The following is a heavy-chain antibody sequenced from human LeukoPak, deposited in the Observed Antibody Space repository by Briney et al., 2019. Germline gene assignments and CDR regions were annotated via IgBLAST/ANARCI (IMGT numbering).Heavy chain of an antibody. CDR3: ARDPPPEGAAAWWFFDY. J-gene: IGHJ4*02. D-gene: IGHD6-13*01. CDR1: GYTFISYD. CDR2: VSAYNGNA. V-gene: IGHV1-18*01. Sequence: GASVKVSCKASGYTFISYDISWVRQPPGQGREWMGWVSAYNGNANYAQKLQGRVTMTTDTSTSTAYMELRSRRSDDTAVYYCARDPPPEGAAAWWFFDYWGQGTLVTVSS.